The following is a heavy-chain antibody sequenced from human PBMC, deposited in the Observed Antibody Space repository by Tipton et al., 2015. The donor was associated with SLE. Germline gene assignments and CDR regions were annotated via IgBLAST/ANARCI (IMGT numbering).Heavy chain of an antibody. CDR2: IYYSGST. Sequence: TLSLTCTVSGGSISSTSYYWGWIRQPPGKGLEWIGSIYYSGSTYYNPSLKSRVTMSVDTSKNQFSLKLSSVTAADTAVYYCARVGVDDYTPFDYWGQGTLVTVSS. CDR1: GGSISSTSYY. CDR3: ARVGVDDYTPFDY. J-gene: IGHJ4*02. V-gene: IGHV4-39*07. D-gene: IGHD5-24*01.